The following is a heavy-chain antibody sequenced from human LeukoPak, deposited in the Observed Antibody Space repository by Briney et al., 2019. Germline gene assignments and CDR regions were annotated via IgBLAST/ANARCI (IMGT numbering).Heavy chain of an antibody. CDR2: IYYSGST. J-gene: IGHJ3*02. D-gene: IGHD3-3*01. CDR3: ARGLDSYDAFDI. Sequence: SETLSLTCTVSGGSISSYYWSWIRQPPGKGLEWIGYIYYSGSTNYNPSLKSRVTISVDTSKNQFSLKLSSVTAADTAVYYCARGLDSYDAFDIWGQGTMVTVSS. CDR1: GGSISSYY. V-gene: IGHV4-59*12.